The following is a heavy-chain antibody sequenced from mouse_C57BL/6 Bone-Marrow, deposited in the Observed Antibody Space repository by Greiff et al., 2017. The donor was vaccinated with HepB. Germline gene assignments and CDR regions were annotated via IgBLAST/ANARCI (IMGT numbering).Heavy chain of an antibody. CDR2: IYTRSGNT. CDR1: GYTFTSYG. V-gene: IGHV1-81*01. Sequence: QVQLKESGAELARPGASVKLSCKASGYTFTSYGISWVKQRTGQGLEWIGEIYTRSGNTYYNAKFKGMATMTADKSSNTAFMQLRSLTSADSAVYCCSKFGYYYGRPDYWGQGTTLTVSS. CDR3: SKFGYYYGRPDY. D-gene: IGHD1-1*01. J-gene: IGHJ2*01.